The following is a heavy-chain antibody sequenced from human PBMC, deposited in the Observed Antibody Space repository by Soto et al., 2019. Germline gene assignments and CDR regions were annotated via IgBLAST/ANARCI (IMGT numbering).Heavy chain of an antibody. CDR3: AREMLD. J-gene: IGHJ4*02. CDR1: GFTVTSNY. Sequence: EVQLVESGGGLVQSGGSLRLSCAASGFTVTSNYMSWVRQAPGKGLEWVSIIYSGGTTYYADSVKGRFTISRDNSKNTLYLQLTSLRGEDTALYYCAREMLDWGQGTLVTVSS. D-gene: IGHD3-16*01. V-gene: IGHV3-66*01. CDR2: IYSGGTT.